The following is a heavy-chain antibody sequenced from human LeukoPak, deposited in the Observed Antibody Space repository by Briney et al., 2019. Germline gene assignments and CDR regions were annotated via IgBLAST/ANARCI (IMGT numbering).Heavy chain of an antibody. CDR2: MNPNSGNT. J-gene: IGHJ5*02. Sequence: ASVKVSFKASGYTFTSYDINWVRQATGQGLEWMGLMNPNSGNTGSAQRFQGRVTMTRDTSRSTAYMQLSSLTSEDTAVYYCARGPLVRLPSSFDPWGQGPLVTVSS. CDR3: ARGPLVRLPSSFDP. D-gene: IGHD3-16*02. V-gene: IGHV1-8*01. CDR1: GYTFTSYD.